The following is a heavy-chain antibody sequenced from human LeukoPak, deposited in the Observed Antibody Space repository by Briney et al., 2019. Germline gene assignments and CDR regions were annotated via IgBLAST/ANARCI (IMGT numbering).Heavy chain of an antibody. V-gene: IGHV3-21*01. Sequence: GGSLRLSCAASGFTFSSYAMNWVRQAPGKGLEWVSSISSSSSYIYYADSVKGRFTISRDNAKNSLYLQMNSLRAEDTAVYYCARDSSSSYYYDSSGINLFDYWGQGTLVTVSS. D-gene: IGHD3-22*01. CDR1: GFTFSSYA. J-gene: IGHJ4*02. CDR3: ARDSSSSYYYDSSGINLFDY. CDR2: ISSSSSYI.